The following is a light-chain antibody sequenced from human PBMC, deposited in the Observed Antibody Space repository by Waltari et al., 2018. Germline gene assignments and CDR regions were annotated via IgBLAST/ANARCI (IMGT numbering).Light chain of an antibody. CDR3: QQYYSTPFT. CDR1: QSVLHSSNNENA. CDR2: CAS. V-gene: IGKV4-1*01. Sequence: DIVITQSPNFLGVSLGERATINCQSSQSVLHSSNNENALTWYQQKPGQPPKRLIYCASTRQTGVPSRFSGSGSGTDFTLTINSLQTEDVAGYYCQQYYSTPFTFGPGTKVDIK. J-gene: IGKJ3*01.